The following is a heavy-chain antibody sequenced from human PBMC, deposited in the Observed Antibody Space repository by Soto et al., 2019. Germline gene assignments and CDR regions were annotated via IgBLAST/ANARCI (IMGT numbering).Heavy chain of an antibody. CDR3: AXXGXXXXXXXXXXXXXGTDG. Sequence: QVQLVQSGAEVKKPGSSVKVSCKASGGTFSSXAIXXXXXXXXQGLEWMGGIIPIFGTANYAQKFQGRVTITADKSTSTAYMELSSLRSEDTXXYYXAXXGXXXXXXXXXXXXXGTDGWGQGTTVTVSS. CDR1: GGTFSSXA. J-gene: IGHJ6*02. CDR2: IIPIFGTA. V-gene: IGHV1-69*06.